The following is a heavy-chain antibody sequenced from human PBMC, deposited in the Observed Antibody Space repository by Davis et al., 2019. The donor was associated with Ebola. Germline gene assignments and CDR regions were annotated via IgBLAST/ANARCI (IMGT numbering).Heavy chain of an antibody. J-gene: IGHJ6*02. CDR1: GFTFSSYE. V-gene: IGHV3-48*03. CDR3: AREATVVTLRLRDYYYGMDV. CDR2: ISSSGSTI. D-gene: IGHD4-23*01. Sequence: GGSLRLSCAASGFTFSSYEMNWVRQAPGKGLEWVSYISSSGSTIYYADSVKGRFTISRDNAKNSLYLQMNSLRAEDTAVYYCAREATVVTLRLRDYYYGMDVWGQGTTVTVSS.